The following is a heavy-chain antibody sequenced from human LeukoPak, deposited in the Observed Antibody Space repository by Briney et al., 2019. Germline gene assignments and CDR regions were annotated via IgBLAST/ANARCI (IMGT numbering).Heavy chain of an antibody. J-gene: IGHJ3*02. D-gene: IGHD3-3*01. CDR2: ISWNSGSI. Sequence: PGGSLRLSCAASGYTFDDYAMHWVRQAPGKVLEWVSGISWNSGSIGYADSVKGRFTISRDNAKNSLYLQMNSLRAEDTALYYCAKGFFHDSFDIWGQGTMVTVSS. V-gene: IGHV3-9*01. CDR1: GYTFDDYA. CDR3: AKGFFHDSFDI.